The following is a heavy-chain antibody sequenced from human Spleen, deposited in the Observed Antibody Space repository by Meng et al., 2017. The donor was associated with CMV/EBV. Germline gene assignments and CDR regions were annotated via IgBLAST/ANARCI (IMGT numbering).Heavy chain of an antibody. D-gene: IGHD3-3*01. CDR1: GGTFSSYA. CDR3: ARFGTYYDFWSGYYGPYYYGMDV. CDR2: IIPIFGTA. Sequence: SVKVSCKASGGTFSSYAISWVRQAPGQGLEWMGGIIPIFGTANYAQKFQGRVTITTDESTSTAYMELSSLRSEDTAVYYCARFGTYYDFWSGYYGPYYYGMDVWGQGTTVTVSS. J-gene: IGHJ6*02. V-gene: IGHV1-69*05.